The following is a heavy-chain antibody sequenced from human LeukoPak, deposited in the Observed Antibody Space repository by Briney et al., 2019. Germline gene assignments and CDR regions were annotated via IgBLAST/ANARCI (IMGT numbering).Heavy chain of an antibody. J-gene: IGHJ4*02. Sequence: ASVKVSCKASGDTFSTYAISWVRQAPGQGLEWMGGLIPIFGSAHYAQKLQGRVTITTDESTSTTYMVLSSLTSDDTAIYYCARGGGPYESTGFFAGPFDYWGQGTLVTVAS. V-gene: IGHV1-69*05. D-gene: IGHD6-19*01. CDR2: LIPIFGSA. CDR1: GDTFSTYA. CDR3: ARGGGPYESTGFFAGPFDY.